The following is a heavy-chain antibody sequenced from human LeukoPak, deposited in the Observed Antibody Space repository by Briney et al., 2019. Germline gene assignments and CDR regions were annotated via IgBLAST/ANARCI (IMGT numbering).Heavy chain of an antibody. J-gene: IGHJ4*02. Sequence: GGSLRLSCAASGFTFSNAWMNWVRQAPGKGLEWVGRIRSKTDGGTTDYAAPVKGRFAISRDDSKSIAYLQMSSLKTEDTAVYYCTRGRTYSSSWYFDYWGQGTLVTVSS. CDR2: IRSKTDGGTT. D-gene: IGHD6-13*01. CDR3: TRGRTYSSSWYFDY. V-gene: IGHV3-15*01. CDR1: GFTFSNAW.